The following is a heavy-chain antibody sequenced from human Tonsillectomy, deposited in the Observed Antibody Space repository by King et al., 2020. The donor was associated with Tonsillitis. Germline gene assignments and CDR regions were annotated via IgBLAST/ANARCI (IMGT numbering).Heavy chain of an antibody. CDR1: GFTFSNAW. J-gene: IGHJ3*02. D-gene: IGHD6-19*01. CDR3: PTDRGLVDAFDI. CDR2: IKSKTDGGTT. Sequence: VQLVESGGGLVKPGGSLRLSCAASGFTFSNAWMSWVRQAPGKGLEWVGRIKSKTDGGTTDYAAPVKGRFTISRDDSKNTLYLQMNSLKTEDTAVYYCPTDRGLVDAFDIWGQGTMVTVSS. V-gene: IGHV3-15*01.